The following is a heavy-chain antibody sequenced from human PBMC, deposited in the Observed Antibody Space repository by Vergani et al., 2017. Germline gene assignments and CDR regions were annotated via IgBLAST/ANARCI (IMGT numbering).Heavy chain of an antibody. Sequence: QVQLVQSGAEVKKPGSSVKVSCKASGGTFSSYAISWVRQAPGQGLEWMGRIIPILGTANYAQKFQGRVTITADESTSTAYMELSSLRSEDTAVYYCARDYQEYWYSGSYFDYWGQGTLVTVSS. D-gene: IGHD1-26*01. CDR2: IIPILGTA. J-gene: IGHJ4*02. CDR1: GGTFSSYA. V-gene: IGHV1-69*11. CDR3: ARDYQEYWYSGSYFDY.